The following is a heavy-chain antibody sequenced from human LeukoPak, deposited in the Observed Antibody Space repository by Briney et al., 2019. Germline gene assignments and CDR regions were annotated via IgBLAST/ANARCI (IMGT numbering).Heavy chain of an antibody. CDR3: ARQSITIFGVPRGWFDP. J-gene: IGHJ5*02. CDR2: IYYSGST. D-gene: IGHD3-3*01. CDR1: GGSISSYY. V-gene: IGHV4-59*01. Sequence: SETLSLTCTVSGGSISSYYWSWIRQPPGKGLEWIGYIYYSGSTNYNPSLKSRVTISVDTSKNQFSLKLSSVTAADTAMYYCARQSITIFGVPRGWFDPWGQGTLVIVSS.